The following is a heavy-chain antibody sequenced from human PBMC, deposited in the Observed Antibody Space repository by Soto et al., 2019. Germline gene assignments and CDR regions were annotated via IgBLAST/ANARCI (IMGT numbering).Heavy chain of an antibody. Sequence: GGSLRLSCAASGFTFSSYGMHWVRQAPGKGLEWVAVISYDGSNKYYADSVKGRFTISRDNSKNTLYLQMNSLRAEDTAVYYCAKRYSSSWNYYYYGMDVWGQGTTVTVSS. CDR2: ISYDGSNK. J-gene: IGHJ6*02. CDR3: AKRYSSSWNYYYYGMDV. V-gene: IGHV3-30*18. CDR1: GFTFSSYG. D-gene: IGHD6-13*01.